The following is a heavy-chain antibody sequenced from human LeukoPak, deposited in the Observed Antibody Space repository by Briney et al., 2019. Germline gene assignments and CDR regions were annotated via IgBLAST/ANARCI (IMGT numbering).Heavy chain of an antibody. D-gene: IGHD3-22*01. Sequence: SETLSLTCTVSGGSISSYYWSWIRQPAGKGLEWIGHIYTSGSTNYNPSLKSRVTMSVDTSKNQFSLKLSSVTAADTAVYYCARGLTYYYDSSGANWFDPWGQGTLVTVSS. CDR3: ARGLTYYYDSSGANWFDP. CDR1: GGSISSYY. V-gene: IGHV4-4*07. CDR2: IYTSGST. J-gene: IGHJ5*02.